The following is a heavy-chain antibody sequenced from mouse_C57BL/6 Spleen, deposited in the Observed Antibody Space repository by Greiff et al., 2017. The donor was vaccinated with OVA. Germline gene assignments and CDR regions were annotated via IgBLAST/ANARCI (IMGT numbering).Heavy chain of an antibody. D-gene: IGHD1-1*01. CDR1: GFNIKDYY. J-gene: IGHJ2*01. CDR2: IDPEDGET. Sequence: EVKLMESGAELVKPGASVKLSCTASGFNIKDYYMHWVKQRTEQGLEWIGRIDPEDGETKYAPKFQGKATITADTSSNTAYLQLSSLTSEDTAVYYCATVVATDYFDYWGKGTTLTVSS. CDR3: ATVVATDYFDY. V-gene: IGHV14-2*01.